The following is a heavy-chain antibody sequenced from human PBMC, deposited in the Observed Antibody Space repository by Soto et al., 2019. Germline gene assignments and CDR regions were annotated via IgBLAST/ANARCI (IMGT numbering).Heavy chain of an antibody. CDR3: ARPVAGNVNDAFDI. J-gene: IGHJ3*02. V-gene: IGHV1-2*04. Sequence: GASVKVSYKASGYTFTGYYMHRVRKAPGQGLEWMGWINPNSGGTNYEQKFQGWVTMTRDTSISTAYMELSRLRSDDTAVYYCARPVAGNVNDAFDIWGQGTMVTVSS. CDR2: INPNSGGT. D-gene: IGHD6-19*01. CDR1: GYTFTGYY.